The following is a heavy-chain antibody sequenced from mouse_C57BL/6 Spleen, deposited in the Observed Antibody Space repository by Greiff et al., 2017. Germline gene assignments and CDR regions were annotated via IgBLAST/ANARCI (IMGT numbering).Heavy chain of an antibody. Sequence: VQLQQSGAELVKPGASVKLSCTASGYTFTSYWMHWVKQRPGRGLEWIGRIDPNRGGSTYNETFNSKGTLTVDKPCSTAYMQLSSLTSEDTSVYYGAIGFYGNYIDYWGQGTTLTVSS. J-gene: IGHJ2*01. V-gene: IGHV1-72*01. CDR1: GYTFTSYW. CDR2: IDPNRGGS. CDR3: AIGFYGNYIDY. D-gene: IGHD2-1*01.